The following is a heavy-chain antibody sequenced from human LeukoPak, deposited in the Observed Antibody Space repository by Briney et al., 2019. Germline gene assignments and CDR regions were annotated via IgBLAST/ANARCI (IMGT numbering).Heavy chain of an antibody. CDR1: GFTFSSYS. CDR3: ARDRGGSYSAIDY. D-gene: IGHD1-26*01. Sequence: GGSLRLSCAASGFTFSSYSMNWVRQAPGKGLEWVSFISSSSSTIYYADFVKGRFTISRDNAKNSLYLQMNSLRAEDTAVYYCARDRGGSYSAIDYWGQGTLVTVSS. J-gene: IGHJ4*02. CDR2: ISSSSSTI. V-gene: IGHV3-48*04.